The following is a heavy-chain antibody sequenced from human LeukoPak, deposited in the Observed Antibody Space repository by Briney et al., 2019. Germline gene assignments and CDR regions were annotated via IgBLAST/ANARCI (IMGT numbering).Heavy chain of an antibody. CDR2: IYYSGST. V-gene: IGHV4-39*01. D-gene: IGHD3-10*01. CDR3: ARYYYGSGSYYYFDS. Sequence: KASQTLSLTCTVSGVSISSSSYYWGWIRQPPGKGLEWIGNIYYSGSTYYNPSLKSRVTMSVDTSKNQFSLKLSSVTAADTAVYYCARYYYGSGSYYYFDSWGQGTLVTVSS. J-gene: IGHJ4*02. CDR1: GVSISSSSYY.